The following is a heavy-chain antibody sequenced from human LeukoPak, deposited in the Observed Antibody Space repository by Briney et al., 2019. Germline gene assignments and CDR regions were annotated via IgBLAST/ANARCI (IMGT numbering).Heavy chain of an antibody. V-gene: IGHV3-64D*06. CDR3: VKGLPTYYYGSGDAFDI. CDR1: GFTFSAYS. D-gene: IGHD3-10*01. Sequence: GGSLRLSCAASGFTFSAYSMNWVRQAPGKGLEYVSAISSNGGSTYYADSVKGRFTISRDNSKNTLYLQMSGLRDEDTAVYYCVKGLPTYYYGSGDAFDIWGQGTMVTVSS. J-gene: IGHJ3*02. CDR2: ISSNGGST.